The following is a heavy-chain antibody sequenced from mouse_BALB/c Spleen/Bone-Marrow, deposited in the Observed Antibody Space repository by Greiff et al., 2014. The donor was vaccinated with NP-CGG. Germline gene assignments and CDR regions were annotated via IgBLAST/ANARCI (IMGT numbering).Heavy chain of an antibody. CDR3: ARQGGTEYYAMDY. J-gene: IGHJ4*01. D-gene: IGHD3-3*01. Sequence: EVQVVESGGGLVQPGGSLKLSCATSGFTFSDYYMYWVRQTPEKRLEWVAYISNGGGSTYYPDTVKGRFTISRDNAKNTLYLQMSRPKSEDTAMYYCARQGGTEYYAMDYWGQGTSVTVSS. V-gene: IGHV5-12*02. CDR1: GFTFSDYY. CDR2: ISNGGGST.